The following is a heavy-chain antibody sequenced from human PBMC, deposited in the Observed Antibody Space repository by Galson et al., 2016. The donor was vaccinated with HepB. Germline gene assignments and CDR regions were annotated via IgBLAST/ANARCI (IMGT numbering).Heavy chain of an antibody. CDR2: ISYSGST. V-gene: IGHV4-59*11. Sequence: SETLSLTCTVSGGSISSHYWSWVRQPPGKGLEWIGYISYSGSTNYNPSLKSRITISLDTSKDNFFLKLSSVTAADAAVYYCVRALPMYFYENDRSFPGYFDYWGQGTLVTVSS. D-gene: IGHD3-22*01. CDR3: VRALPMYFYENDRSFPGYFDY. CDR1: GGSISSHY. J-gene: IGHJ4*02.